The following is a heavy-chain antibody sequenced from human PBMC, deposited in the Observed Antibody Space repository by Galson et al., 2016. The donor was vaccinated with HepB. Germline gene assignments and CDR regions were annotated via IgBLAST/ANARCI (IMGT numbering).Heavy chain of an antibody. V-gene: IGHV4-4*02. J-gene: IGHJ6*02. CDR2: IYHSESA. Sequence: CAVSGGSISSSFWWSWVRQPPGKGPEWIGEIYHSESANYESSLKSRVTISLDKSKNQFSLKLSSVTAADTAVYYCARRGIFGVVGGLDVWGQGTTVAVSS. CDR3: ARRGIFGVVGGLDV. D-gene: IGHD3-3*01. CDR1: GGSISSSFW.